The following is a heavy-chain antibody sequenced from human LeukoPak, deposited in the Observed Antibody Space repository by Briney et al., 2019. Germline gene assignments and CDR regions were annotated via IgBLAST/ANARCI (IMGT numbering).Heavy chain of an antibody. V-gene: IGHV4-61*02. D-gene: IGHD3-3*02. J-gene: IGHJ4*02. CDR2: IYTSGST. Sequence: SQTLSLTCTVSGGSISSGSYYWIWIRQPAGKGLEWIGRIYTSGSTNYNPSLKSRVTISVDTSKNQFSLKLSSVTAADTAVYYCARVLQRAFFDYWGQGTLVTVSS. CDR1: GGSISSGSYY. CDR3: ARVLQRAFFDY.